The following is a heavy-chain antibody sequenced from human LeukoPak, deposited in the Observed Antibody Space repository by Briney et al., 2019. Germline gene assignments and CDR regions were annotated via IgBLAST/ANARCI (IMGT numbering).Heavy chain of an antibody. CDR2: ISGSGGST. D-gene: IGHD4-23*01. V-gene: IGHV3-23*01. CDR3: AGFGGYSF. J-gene: IGHJ4*02. CDR1: GFTFSSYA. Sequence: GGSLRLSCAASGFTFSSYAMSWVRQAPGKGLEWVSAISGSGGSTYYADSVKGRFTISRDNSKNAVYLQMNSLTTEDTGVYYCAGFGGYSFWGQGTLVTVSS.